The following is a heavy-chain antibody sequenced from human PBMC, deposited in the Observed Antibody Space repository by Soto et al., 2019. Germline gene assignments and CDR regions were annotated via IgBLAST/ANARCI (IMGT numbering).Heavy chain of an antibody. Sequence: ASMKVSCKSSGYTFTTYAMHWVRQAPGQRLEWMGWINAGNGNTKYSQKFQGRVTITRDTSASTAYMELSSLRSEDTAVYYCASGREVELRAHYYYYYGMDVWGQGTTVNVSS. J-gene: IGHJ6*02. D-gene: IGHD1-7*01. CDR2: INAGNGNT. CDR1: GYTFTTYA. CDR3: ASGREVELRAHYYYYYGMDV. V-gene: IGHV1-3*01.